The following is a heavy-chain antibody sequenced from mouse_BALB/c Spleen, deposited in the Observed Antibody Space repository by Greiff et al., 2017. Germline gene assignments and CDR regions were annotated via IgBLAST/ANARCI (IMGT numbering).Heavy chain of an antibody. V-gene: IGHV1-14*01. J-gene: IGHJ1*01. CDR3: ARSFISYWYFDV. CDR2: INPYNDGT. Sequence: VQLKQSGPELVKPGASVKMSCKASGYTFTSYVMHWVKQKPGQGLEWIGYINPYNDGTKYNEKFKGKATLTSDKSSSTAYMELSSLTSEDSAVYYCARSFISYWYFDVWGAGTTVTVSS. CDR1: GYTFTSYV. D-gene: IGHD1-1*01.